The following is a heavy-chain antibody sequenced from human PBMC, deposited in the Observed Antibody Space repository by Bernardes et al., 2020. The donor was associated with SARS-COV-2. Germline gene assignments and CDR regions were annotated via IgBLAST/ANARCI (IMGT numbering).Heavy chain of an antibody. V-gene: IGHV3-11*06. Sequence: GGSLRLSRAVSGLTIGDYYISWIHQAPGRGLEWVSYITTSSYTNYADSVRGRFTVSRDNAKNSLNLQMNSLRADDTAVYYCAIEGASNVFDLWGQGTMVNVSS. J-gene: IGHJ3*01. CDR1: GLTIGDYY. D-gene: IGHD6-6*01. CDR3: AIEGASNVFDL. CDR2: ITTSSYT.